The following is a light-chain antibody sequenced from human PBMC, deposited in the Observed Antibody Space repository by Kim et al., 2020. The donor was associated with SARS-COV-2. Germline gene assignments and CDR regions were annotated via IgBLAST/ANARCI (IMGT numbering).Light chain of an antibody. CDR3: QQYSNWHLT. V-gene: IGKV3D-15*01. Sequence: EVVMTQSPATLSLSPGERATLSCRASQTVSSNFLAWYQQKPGQTPRLLIYDTSSRATGIPARFSGSGSGTEFTLTISTLQSEDFAVYYCQQYSNWHLTSGQGTNVDI. CDR2: DTS. CDR1: QTVSSN. J-gene: IGKJ1*01.